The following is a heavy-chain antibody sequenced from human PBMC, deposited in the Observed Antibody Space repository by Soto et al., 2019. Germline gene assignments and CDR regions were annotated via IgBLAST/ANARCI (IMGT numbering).Heavy chain of an antibody. Sequence: DVQLLESGGGLVQPGGSLRFSCAAPGINFLTYAMAWVRQAPGKGLEWVSVISSSGITYYADSVKGRFTISRDISNSTLFLQMNSLRVEDTAVYYCTKMGTSIWYMDYFDYWGPGSLVIVSS. J-gene: IGHJ4*02. CDR2: ISSSGIT. CDR1: GINFLTYA. D-gene: IGHD3-3*02. CDR3: TKMGTSIWYMDYFDY. V-gene: IGHV3-23*01.